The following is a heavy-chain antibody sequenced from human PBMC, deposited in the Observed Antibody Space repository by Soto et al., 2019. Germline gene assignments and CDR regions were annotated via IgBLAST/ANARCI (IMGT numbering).Heavy chain of an antibody. V-gene: IGHV3-7*01. Sequence: EVQLVESGGGLVQPGGSLRLSCAASGFTFSSYWMSWVRQAPGKGLGWVANIKQDGSEKYYVDSVKGRFTISRDNAKNSLYLQMNSLRAEDTAVYYCARTYYDILTGINWFDPWGQGTLVTVSS. D-gene: IGHD3-9*01. CDR3: ARTYYDILTGINWFDP. CDR2: IKQDGSEK. J-gene: IGHJ5*02. CDR1: GFTFSSYW.